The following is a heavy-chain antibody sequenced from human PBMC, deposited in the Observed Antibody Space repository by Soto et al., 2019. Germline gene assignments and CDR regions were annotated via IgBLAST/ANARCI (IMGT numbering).Heavy chain of an antibody. D-gene: IGHD3-3*01. CDR1: GDSISSYY. V-gene: IGHV4-59*01. CDR3: ARSEFLEWLLYFDY. J-gene: IGHJ4*02. Sequence: SETLSLTCTVSGDSISSYYWSWIRQPPGKGLEWIGYIFYSGSTNYNPSLKSRVTISVDTSKNQFSLKLSSVTAADTAVYYCARSEFLEWLLYFDYWGQGTLVTVSS. CDR2: IFYSGST.